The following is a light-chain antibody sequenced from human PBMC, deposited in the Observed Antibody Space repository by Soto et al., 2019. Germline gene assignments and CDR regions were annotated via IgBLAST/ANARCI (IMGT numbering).Light chain of an antibody. CDR2: DAS. V-gene: IGKV1-33*01. CDR1: QDISNY. J-gene: IGKJ5*01. CDR3: PQYDNLPL. Sequence: DIQMTQSPSSLSAAVGDRVTITCQASQDISNYLNWYQQKPGKAPKLLIYDASNLETGVPSRFSGSGSGTDFTFTISSLQPEDMPTYYCPQYDNLPLFGQATRLEIK.